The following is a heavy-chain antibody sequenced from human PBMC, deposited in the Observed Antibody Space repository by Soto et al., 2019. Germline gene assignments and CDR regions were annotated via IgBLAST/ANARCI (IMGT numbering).Heavy chain of an antibody. V-gene: IGHV3-21*01. CDR3: VGDYYDTSGYPNPFDM. Sequence: GGSLSLSCAASGFTLSRHTMNWVRQAPGKGLEWVSFIGSRTSDIYYADSVKGRFTISRDNAKNSLYLDLTRLRAEDTAVYFCVGDYYDTSGYPNPFDMWGQGTMVTVSS. CDR2: IGSRTSDI. J-gene: IGHJ3*02. D-gene: IGHD3-22*01. CDR1: GFTLSRHT.